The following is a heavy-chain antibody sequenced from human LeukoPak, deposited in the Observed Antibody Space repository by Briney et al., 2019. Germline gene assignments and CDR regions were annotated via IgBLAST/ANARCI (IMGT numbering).Heavy chain of an antibody. D-gene: IGHD3-16*01. J-gene: IGHJ4*02. V-gene: IGHV4-61*01. CDR3: ARDRLFGGEQ. Sequence: SEILSLTCTVSGGSFSSGSHYWSWIRQPPGKGLEWIGYIYYSGSTNYNPSLKSRVTISVDTSKNQFSLKLSSVTAADTAVYYCARDRLFGGEQWGQGTLVTVSS. CDR2: IYYSGST. CDR1: GGSFSSGSHY.